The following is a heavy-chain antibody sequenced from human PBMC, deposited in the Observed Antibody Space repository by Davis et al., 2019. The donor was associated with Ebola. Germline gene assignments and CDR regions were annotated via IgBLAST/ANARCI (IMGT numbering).Heavy chain of an antibody. CDR3: ARYVLGRFDY. D-gene: IGHD3-16*01. J-gene: IGHJ4*01. CDR2: INSDGSST. Sequence: GESLKISCAASGFTFSSYWMHWVRQAPGKGLVWVSRINSDGSSTSYADSVKGRFTISRDNAKNTLYLQMNSLRAEDTAVYYCARYVLGRFDYWGHGTLVTVSS. CDR1: GFTFSSYW. V-gene: IGHV3-74*01.